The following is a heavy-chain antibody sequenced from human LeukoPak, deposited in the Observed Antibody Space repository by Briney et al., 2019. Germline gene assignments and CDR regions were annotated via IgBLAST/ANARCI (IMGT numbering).Heavy chain of an antibody. V-gene: IGHV4-34*01. D-gene: IGHD3-10*01. J-gene: IGHJ5*02. CDR1: GGSFSGYY. CDR3: ARDDYYGSGSYVGYHWFDP. CDR2: INHSGST. Sequence: SETLSLTCAVYGGSFSGYYWSWIRQPPGKGLEWIGEINHSGSTNYNPSLKSRVTISVDTSKNQFSLKLSSVTAADTAVYYCARDDYYGSGSYVGYHWFDPWGQGTLVTVSS.